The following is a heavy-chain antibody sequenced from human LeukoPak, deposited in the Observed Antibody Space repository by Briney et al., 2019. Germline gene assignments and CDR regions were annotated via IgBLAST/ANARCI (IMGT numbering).Heavy chain of an antibody. Sequence: ASVKVSCKASGYTFTGYYMHWVRQAPGQGLEWMGRIIPIFGTANYAQKFQGRVTITTDESTSTAYMELSSLRSEDTAVYYCARRSQRGFDPWGQGTLVTVSS. CDR2: IIPIFGTA. V-gene: IGHV1-69*05. J-gene: IGHJ5*02. D-gene: IGHD6-25*01. CDR1: GYTFTGYY. CDR3: ARRSQRGFDP.